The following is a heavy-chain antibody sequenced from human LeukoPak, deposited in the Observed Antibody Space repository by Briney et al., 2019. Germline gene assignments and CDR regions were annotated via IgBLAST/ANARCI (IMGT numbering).Heavy chain of an antibody. CDR2: ISGSGGST. CDR3: AKAGDTTAYYYYYMDV. V-gene: IGHV3-23*01. Sequence: GGSLRLSCAASGFTFSSYGMSWVRQAPGKGLEWVSAISGSGGSTYYADSVKGRFTISRDNSKNTLYLQMNSLRAEDTAVYYCAKAGDTTAYYYYYMDVWGKGTTVTIS. CDR1: GFTFSSYG. J-gene: IGHJ6*03. D-gene: IGHD3-16*01.